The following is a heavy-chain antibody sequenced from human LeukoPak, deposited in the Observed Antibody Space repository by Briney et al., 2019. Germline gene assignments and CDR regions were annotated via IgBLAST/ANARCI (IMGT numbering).Heavy chain of an antibody. J-gene: IGHJ4*02. D-gene: IGHD3-3*01. CDR2: IYSGGST. CDR1: GFTVSSNY. CDR3: ARVMSYGFWSAYYFDY. V-gene: IGHV3-53*01. Sequence: GGSLRLSCAASGFTVSSNYMSWVRQAPGKGLEWVSVIYSGGSTYYADSVKGRFTISRDNSKNTLYLQMNSLRAEDTAVYYCARVMSYGFWSAYYFDYWGQGTLVTVSS.